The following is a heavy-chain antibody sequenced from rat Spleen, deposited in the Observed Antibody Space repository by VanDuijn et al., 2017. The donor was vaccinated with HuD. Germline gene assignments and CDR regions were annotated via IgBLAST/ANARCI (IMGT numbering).Heavy chain of an antibody. CDR3: ARRHYGYTDYFDY. Sequence: EVQLVESGGGLVQPGRSLKFSCAASGFTFINYDMAWVRQAPTKGLEWVATISYGDSSGHSSTYYRDSVKGRFTISRDNTKSTLSLQMDSLRSEDTATYYCARRHYGYTDYFDYWGQGVMVTVSS. J-gene: IGHJ2*01. V-gene: IGHV5-17*01. D-gene: IGHD1-9*01. CDR2: ISYGDSSGHSST. CDR1: GFTFINYD.